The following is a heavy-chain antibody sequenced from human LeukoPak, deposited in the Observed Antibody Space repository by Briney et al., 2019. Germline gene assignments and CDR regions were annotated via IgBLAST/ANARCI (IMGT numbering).Heavy chain of an antibody. J-gene: IGHJ4*02. CDR3: ARGSGWSSNY. CDR2: IRSSSSFI. V-gene: IGHV3-21*06. D-gene: IGHD6-19*01. Sequence: GGSLRLSCAASGFTFSSFNMNWVRQAPGKGLEWVSSIRSSSSFIYYADSVKGRFTVSRDNAKNSLYLQMNSLRAEDTAVYYCARGSGWSSNYWGQGTLVTVSS. CDR1: GFTFSSFN.